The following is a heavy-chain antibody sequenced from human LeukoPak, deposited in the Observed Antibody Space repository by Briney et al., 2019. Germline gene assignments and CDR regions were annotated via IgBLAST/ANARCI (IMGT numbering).Heavy chain of an antibody. CDR2: ISSSSSYI. D-gene: IGHD3-10*01. V-gene: IGHV3-21*04. CDR3: AKVSTLWFGEGYFDY. CDR1: GFTFSSYS. Sequence: GGSLRLSCAASGFTFSSYSMNWVRQAPGKGLEWVSSISSSSSYIYYADSVKGRFTISRDNAKNSLYLQMNSLRAEDTAVYYCAKVSTLWFGEGYFDYWGQGTLVTVSS. J-gene: IGHJ4*02.